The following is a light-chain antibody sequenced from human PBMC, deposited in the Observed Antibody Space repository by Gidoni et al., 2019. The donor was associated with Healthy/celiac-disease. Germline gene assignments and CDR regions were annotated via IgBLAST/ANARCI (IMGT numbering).Light chain of an antibody. CDR1: ISDVGGYNY. V-gene: IGLV2-14*01. CDR3: SSYTSSSTLV. Sequence: QSALTQPASVSGSPGPSITISCTGTISDVGGYNYVSWYQPHPGKAPKLLSYDVRNRPSGVSNRFSGSKSCNTASLTISGLQAEDEADYYCSSYTSSSTLVFGGGTKLTVL. CDR2: DVR. J-gene: IGLJ2*01.